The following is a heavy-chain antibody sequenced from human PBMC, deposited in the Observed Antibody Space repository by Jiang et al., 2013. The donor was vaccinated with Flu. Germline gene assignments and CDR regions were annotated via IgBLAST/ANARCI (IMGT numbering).Heavy chain of an antibody. CDR1: GGPISSGGCY. D-gene: IGHD5-12*01. J-gene: IGHJ4*02. Sequence: SGPGLVKPSQTLSLTCTVSGGPISSGGCYWSWIRQPPGKGLEWIGYIYYSGTTYYSPSLKSRVTISIDTSKNQFSLKVNSVTAADTAVYYCARGRGWLPPELHFDYWGQGTLVNVSS. CDR2: IYYSGTT. V-gene: IGHV4-31*03. CDR3: ARGRGWLPPELHFDY.